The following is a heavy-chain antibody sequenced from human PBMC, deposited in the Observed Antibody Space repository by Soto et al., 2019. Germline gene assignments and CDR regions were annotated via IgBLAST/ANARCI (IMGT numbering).Heavy chain of an antibody. V-gene: IGHV3-23*01. CDR2: ISGSGGNT. CDR1: GFTFSSYA. Sequence: GGSLRLSCAASGFTFSSYAMSWVRQAPGKGLEWVSAISGSGGNTYYADSVKGRFTISRDNSKNKLYLQMNSLRAEDTAVYYCAKDGLRGGYSSWGAFDIWGQGTMVTVSS. J-gene: IGHJ3*02. CDR3: AKDGLRGGYSSWGAFDI. D-gene: IGHD2-15*01.